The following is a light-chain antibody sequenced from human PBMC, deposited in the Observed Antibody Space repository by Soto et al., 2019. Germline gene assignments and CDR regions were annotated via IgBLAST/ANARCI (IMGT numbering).Light chain of an antibody. CDR1: QSVGSN. Sequence: EIVLTQSPATLSLSPGERATLSCRASQSVGSNLAWYQQKPGQAPRLLIYGSSSRFTGIPARFSGSGSGTEFTLTISSLQSEDFAVYYCQQSNNWPLTFGGGTKVDI. CDR2: GSS. V-gene: IGKV3D-15*01. J-gene: IGKJ4*01. CDR3: QQSNNWPLT.